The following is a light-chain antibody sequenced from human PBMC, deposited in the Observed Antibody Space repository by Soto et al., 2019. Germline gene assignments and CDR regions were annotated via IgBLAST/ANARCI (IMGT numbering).Light chain of an antibody. CDR2: GAS. CDR3: QQYSNWPLT. CDR1: QSVSSSY. J-gene: IGKJ4*01. Sequence: EIVMTQSPATLSVSPGERATLSCRASQSVSSSYLAWYQQKRGQAPRLLIYGASNRATGIPDRFSGSGSGTEFTLTISSLQSEDFAVYYCQQYSNWPLTFGGGTKVDIK. V-gene: IGKV3D-15*01.